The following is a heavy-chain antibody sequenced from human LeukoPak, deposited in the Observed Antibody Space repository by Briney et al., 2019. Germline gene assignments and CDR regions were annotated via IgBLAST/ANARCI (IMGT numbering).Heavy chain of an antibody. J-gene: IGHJ4*02. Sequence: GGSLRLSCAASGFTFSSYSMNWVRQAPGKGLEWVSSISSSSSYIYYADSVKGRFTISRDNAKNSLYLQMNSLRAEDTAVYYCARDLKGIYSSGWYGYFDYWGQGTLVTVSS. CDR3: ARDLKGIYSSGWYGYFDY. CDR1: GFTFSSYS. CDR2: ISSSSSYI. V-gene: IGHV3-21*01. D-gene: IGHD6-19*01.